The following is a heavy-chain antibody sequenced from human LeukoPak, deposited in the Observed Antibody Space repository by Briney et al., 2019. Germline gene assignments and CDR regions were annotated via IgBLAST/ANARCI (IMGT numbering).Heavy chain of an antibody. CDR3: ARDDYYDSSGYYSY. CDR2: ISYDGSNK. CDR1: GFTFSSYA. Sequence: PGGSLRLSCAASGFTFSSYAMHWVRQAPGKGLEWVAVISYDGSNKYYADSVKGRSTISRDNSKNTLYLQMNSLRAEDTAVYYCARDDYYDSSGYYSYWGQGTLVTVSS. J-gene: IGHJ4*02. V-gene: IGHV3-30-3*01. D-gene: IGHD3-22*01.